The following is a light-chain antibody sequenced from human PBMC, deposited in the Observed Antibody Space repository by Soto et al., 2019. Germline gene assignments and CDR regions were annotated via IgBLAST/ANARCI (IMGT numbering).Light chain of an antibody. CDR1: QSVSGTY. CDR3: QHYGSSPPYT. V-gene: IGKV3-20*01. Sequence: IAVTQSPGTLSLSPGERVTLSCRASQSVSGTYLSWYQQKPGQAPRLLISGASNRATGIPDRFSGSGSGTDFTLTISRLEAEDSAVYYCQHYGSSPPYTFGQGTKLKIK. CDR2: GAS. J-gene: IGKJ2*01.